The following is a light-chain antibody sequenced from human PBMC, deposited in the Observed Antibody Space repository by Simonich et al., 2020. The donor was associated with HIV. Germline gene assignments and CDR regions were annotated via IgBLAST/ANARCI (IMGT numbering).Light chain of an antibody. CDR3: PLT. J-gene: IGKJ4*01. Sequence: DIVMTQSPDSLAVSLGESATINCKSSQSVLYSSNNKNYLAWFQQKPGQPPKLLIYWASTREPGVPDRFSGSGSGTDFTLTISSLQAEDVAVYSTPLTFGGGTKVEIK. CDR1: QSVLYSSNNKNY. CDR2: WAS. V-gene: IGKV4-1*01.